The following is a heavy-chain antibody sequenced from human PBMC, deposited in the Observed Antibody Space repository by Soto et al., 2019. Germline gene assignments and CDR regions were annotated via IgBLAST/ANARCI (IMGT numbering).Heavy chain of an antibody. CDR3: ARDDEGGSDCDLGY. CDR1: GFTFSSYV. V-gene: IGHV3-30-3*01. J-gene: IGHJ4*02. D-gene: IGHD3-10*01. CDR2: ISRDGSNE. Sequence: QVQLVESGGGVVQPGRSLRLSCAASGFTFSSYVIHWVRQTPDKGLEWVAFISRDGSNEYYAESVKGRFTISRDNSKNTLYLEMNSLRTEDTAVYYCARDDEGGSDCDLGYWGQGALVTVSS.